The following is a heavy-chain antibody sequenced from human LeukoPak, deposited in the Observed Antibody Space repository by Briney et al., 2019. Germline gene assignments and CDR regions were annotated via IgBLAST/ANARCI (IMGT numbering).Heavy chain of an antibody. CDR2: ISYDGSNK. CDR3: AKRGYYDSSGYYSSFEG. CDR1: GFTFSSYA. D-gene: IGHD3-22*01. Sequence: GGSLRLSCAASGFTFSSYAMHWVRQAPGKGLEWVAVISYDGSNKYYADSVKGRFTISRDNSKNTLYLQMSSLRAEDTAAYYCAKRGYYDSSGYYSSFEGWGQGTLVTVSS. V-gene: IGHV3-30*04. J-gene: IGHJ4*02.